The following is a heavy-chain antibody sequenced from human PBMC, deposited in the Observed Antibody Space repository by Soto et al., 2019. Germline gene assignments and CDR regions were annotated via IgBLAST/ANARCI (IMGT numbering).Heavy chain of an antibody. V-gene: IGHV3-23*01. D-gene: IGHD3-3*01. J-gene: IGHJ6*03. CDR3: AKVGSGGPGVDYYYYYMDV. CDR1: GVSVSSYA. CDR2: ISGSGGST. Sequence: GGSLGLACAASGVSVSSYAMSWVRQAPGKGLEWVSAISGSGGSTYYADSVKGRFTISRDNSKNTLYLQMNSLRAEDTAVYYCAKVGSGGPGVDYYYYYMDVWGKGTTVTVSS.